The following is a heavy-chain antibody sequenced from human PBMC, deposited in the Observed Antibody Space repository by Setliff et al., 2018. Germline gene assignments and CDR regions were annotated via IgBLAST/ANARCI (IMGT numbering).Heavy chain of an antibody. V-gene: IGHV3-21*01. J-gene: IGHJ6*03. CDR2: ISSSSSYI. Sequence: GESLKISCAAPGFTFSSYSLNWVRQAPGKGLEWVSSISSSSSYIYYADSVQGRFTISRDNAKNSLYLQMNSLRAEDTAVYYCARAADSYGPPRSYMDVWGKGTTVTVSS. CDR1: GFTFSSYS. CDR3: ARAADSYGPPRSYMDV. D-gene: IGHD5-18*01.